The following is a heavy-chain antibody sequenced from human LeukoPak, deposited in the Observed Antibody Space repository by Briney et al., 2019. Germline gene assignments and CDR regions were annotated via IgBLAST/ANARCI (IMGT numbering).Heavy chain of an antibody. CDR1: GGSFSDYY. CDR2: INHSGST. Sequence: SETLSLTCAVYGGSFSDYYWSWICQPPGKGLEWIGEINHSGSTNYNPSLKSRVTISVGTSKNQFSLKLSSVTAADTAVYYCARTGSMPYYYGSGTSSFDYWGQGTLVTVSS. CDR3: ARTGSMPYYYGSGTSSFDY. J-gene: IGHJ4*02. D-gene: IGHD3-10*01. V-gene: IGHV4-34*01.